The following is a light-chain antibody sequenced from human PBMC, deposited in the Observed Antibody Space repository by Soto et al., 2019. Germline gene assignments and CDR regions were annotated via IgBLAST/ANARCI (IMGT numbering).Light chain of an antibody. CDR1: SSDVGSYNL. V-gene: IGLV2-23*01. CDR2: EGS. CDR3: CSYGGSTTYV. Sequence: QSALTQPASVSGSPGQSITISCTGTSSDVGSYNLVSWYQQHPGKAPKLMLYEGSKRPSGVSNRFSGSKSGNTASLTVSGLQTEDEADYYCCSYGGSTTYVFGTGTKVTVL. J-gene: IGLJ1*01.